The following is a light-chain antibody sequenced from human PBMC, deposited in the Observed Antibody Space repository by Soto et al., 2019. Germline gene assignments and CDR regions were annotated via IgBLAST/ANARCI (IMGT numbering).Light chain of an antibody. CDR1: SSDVGGYNY. J-gene: IGLJ3*02. V-gene: IGLV2-14*03. CDR3: ASYRSGSVVL. CDR2: GVN. Sequence: QSALTQPASVSGSPGQSVTISCTGTSSDVGGYNYVSWYQQHPGKAPKLVIYGVNYRPSGVSARFSGSKFQNTASLTISGLPAEDEADYYCASYRSGSVVLFGGGTKFTVL.